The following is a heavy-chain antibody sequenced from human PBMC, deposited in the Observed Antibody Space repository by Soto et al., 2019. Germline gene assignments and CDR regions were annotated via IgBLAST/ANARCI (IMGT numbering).Heavy chain of an antibody. J-gene: IGHJ6*02. CDR2: ISAYNDNT. CDR1: GFTFTSYA. CDR3: ARDHLRGSGSYYYGMDV. Sequence: ASVKVSCKASGFTFTSYAISWVRQAPGQGLEWMGWISAYNDNTNYAQKLQGRVTMTTDTSTSTAYMELRSLRSDDTAVYYCARDHLRGSGSYYYGMDVWGQGTTVTVSS. V-gene: IGHV1-18*01. D-gene: IGHD3-10*01.